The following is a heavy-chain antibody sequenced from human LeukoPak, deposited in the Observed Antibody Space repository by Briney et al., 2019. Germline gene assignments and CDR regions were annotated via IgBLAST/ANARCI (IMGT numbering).Heavy chain of an antibody. CDR2: IYYSGST. J-gene: IGHJ6*02. CDR1: GGSISSYY. D-gene: IGHD3-22*01. V-gene: IGHV4-59*01. CDR3: ARVRDSVGYYYGMDV. Sequence: SETLSLTCTVSGGSISSYYWSWIRQPPGKGLEWIGYIYYSGSTNYNPSLKSRVTIPVDTSKNQFSLKLSSVTAADTAVYYCARVRDSVGYYYGMDVWGQGTTVTVSS.